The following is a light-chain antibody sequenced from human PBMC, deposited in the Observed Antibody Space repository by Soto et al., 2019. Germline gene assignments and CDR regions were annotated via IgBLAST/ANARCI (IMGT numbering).Light chain of an antibody. J-gene: IGKJ1*01. V-gene: IGKV3-11*01. CDR1: QNVGTH. CDR3: QQRSNRPPWT. Sequence: EIVLTQSPATLSLSPGERVTLSCRASQNVGTHLAWYQQRPGQAPRLLIYDASNRGTGIPARFSGSGSGTDFTLTISSLEPEDFAVYYCQQRSNRPPWTFGQGTKVDI. CDR2: DAS.